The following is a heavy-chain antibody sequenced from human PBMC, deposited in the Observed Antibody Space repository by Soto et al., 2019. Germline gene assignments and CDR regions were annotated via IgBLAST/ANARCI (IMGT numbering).Heavy chain of an antibody. Sequence: GGSLRLSCVASGFTFDTYALNWVRQAPGKGPEWVSAIGSSGSTYYADSVKGRFTISRDTPKKTLYLQMNSLRVEDTAKYYCAKGFRSLEWYSLAPFDYWGQGALVTVSS. V-gene: IGHV3-23*01. CDR1: GFTFDTYA. CDR2: IGSSGST. J-gene: IGHJ4*02. CDR3: AKGFRSLEWYSLAPFDY. D-gene: IGHD3-3*01.